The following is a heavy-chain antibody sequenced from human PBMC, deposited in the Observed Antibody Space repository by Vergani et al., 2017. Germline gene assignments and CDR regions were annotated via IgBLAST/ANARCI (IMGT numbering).Heavy chain of an antibody. J-gene: IGHJ6*03. CDR1: GFTFSTYA. Sequence: QVQLVESGGGVVQPGRSLRLSCTSSGFTFSTYAMHWVRQAPGNGLEWVAIIYYDGSKKYYADSVKGRFTISRDNSRNTLDLLMSSLRAEDTAIYYCVREXSYCGSTTCRNPSYVYYYHMDVWGEGTTVTVSS. CDR2: IYYDGSKK. V-gene: IGHV3-33*01. D-gene: IGHD2-21*01. CDR3: VREXSYCGSTTCRNPSYVYYYHMDV.